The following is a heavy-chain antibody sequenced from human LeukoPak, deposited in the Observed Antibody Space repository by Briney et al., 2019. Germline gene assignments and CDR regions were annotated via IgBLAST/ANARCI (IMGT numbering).Heavy chain of an antibody. J-gene: IGHJ6*03. D-gene: IGHD6-13*01. CDR1: GGSISSSSYY. Sequence: SETVSLTCTVSGGSISSSSYYWGWLRPPPGKGLEWIGSIYYSGSTYYNPSLKSRVTISVDTSKNQFSLKLSSVTAADTAVYYCARDRVSEDYYYYYMDVWGKGTTVTVSS. V-gene: IGHV4-39*07. CDR2: IYYSGST. CDR3: ARDRVSEDYYYYYMDV.